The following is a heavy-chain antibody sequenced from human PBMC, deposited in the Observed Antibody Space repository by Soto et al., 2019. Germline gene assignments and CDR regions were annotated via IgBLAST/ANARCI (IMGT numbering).Heavy chain of an antibody. V-gene: IGHV3-66*01. CDR1: GFTVSSSH. CDR3: ARVPGGGSLNY. J-gene: IGHJ4*02. D-gene: IGHD1-26*01. Sequence: EVQLVESGGGLVQPGGSLRLSCAASGFTVSSSHMSWVRQAPGKGLEWVSVIYNGGSTYYADSVKGRFTISRDNSKNTLYLQMNSLRAEDTAVYYCARVPGGGSLNYWGQGTLVTVSS. CDR2: IYNGGST.